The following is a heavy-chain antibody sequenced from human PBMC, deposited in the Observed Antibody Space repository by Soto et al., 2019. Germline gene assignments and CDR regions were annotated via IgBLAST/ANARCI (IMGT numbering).Heavy chain of an antibody. D-gene: IGHD3-10*01. J-gene: IGHJ3*02. Sequence: ASVKVSCKASGDSFTRLGLTWVRQAPGQRREWMRWINPNSGGTNYAQKFQDWVTMTRDTSISTAYMELSRLRSDDTAVYYCARANYYYGSGSQDDAFDIWGQGTMVTVSS. CDR3: ARANYYYGSGSQDDAFDI. CDR1: GDSFTRLG. CDR2: INPNSGGT. V-gene: IGHV1-2*04.